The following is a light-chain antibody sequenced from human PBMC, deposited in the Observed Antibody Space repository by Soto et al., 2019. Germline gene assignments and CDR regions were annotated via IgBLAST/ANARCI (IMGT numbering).Light chain of an antibody. CDR3: QQRSNWPPVFT. CDR1: QSVSSY. CDR2: DAS. J-gene: IGKJ3*01. V-gene: IGKV3-11*01. Sequence: EIVLTQSPATLSLSPGERATLSCRASQSVSSYLAWYQQKPGQAPRLLIYDASSRATGIPARFSGSGSGTDVTLTISSLEPEDFGVYYRQQRSNWPPVFTFGPGTKVDIK.